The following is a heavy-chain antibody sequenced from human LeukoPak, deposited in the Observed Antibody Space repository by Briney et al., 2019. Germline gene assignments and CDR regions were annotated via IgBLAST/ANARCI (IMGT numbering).Heavy chain of an antibody. V-gene: IGHV4-34*01. J-gene: IGHJ4*02. D-gene: IGHD6-13*01. CDR2: INHSGST. CDR1: GGSFSDYY. CDR3: ARTIAAAGTYYFDY. Sequence: PSETLSLTCAVYGGSFSDYYWSWIRQPPGKGLEWIGEINHSGSTNYNPSLKSRVTISVDTSKNQFSLKLSSVTAADTAVYYCARTIAAAGTYYFDYWGQGTLVTVSS.